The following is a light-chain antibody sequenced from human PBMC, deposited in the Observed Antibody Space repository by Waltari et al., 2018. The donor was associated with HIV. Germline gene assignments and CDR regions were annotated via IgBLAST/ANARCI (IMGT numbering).Light chain of an antibody. V-gene: IGLV1-40*01. CDR2: GNS. J-gene: IGLJ2*01. CDR1: RSNIGAG. CDR3: QSYDSNLSGL. Sequence: QSELTQPPSVSAAPGQRVTISCTGSRSNIGAGRAPKVVIYGNSNRPSGVPDRFSGSKSGSSASLVITGLQSEDEADYYCQSYDSNLSGLFGGGTKVTVL.